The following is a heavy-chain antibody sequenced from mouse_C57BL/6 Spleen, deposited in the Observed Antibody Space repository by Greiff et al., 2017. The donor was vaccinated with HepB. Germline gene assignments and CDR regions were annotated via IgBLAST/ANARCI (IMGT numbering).Heavy chain of an antibody. CDR3: ARLYYYGSSHWYFDV. D-gene: IGHD1-1*01. J-gene: IGHJ1*03. CDR1: GYTFTSYD. Sequence: QVQLKQSGPELVKPGASVKLSCKASGYTFTSYDINWVKQRPGQGLEWIGWIYPRDGSTKYNEKFKGKATLTVDTSSSTAYMELHSLTSEDSAVYFCARLYYYGSSHWYFDVWGTGTTVTVSS. V-gene: IGHV1-85*01. CDR2: IYPRDGST.